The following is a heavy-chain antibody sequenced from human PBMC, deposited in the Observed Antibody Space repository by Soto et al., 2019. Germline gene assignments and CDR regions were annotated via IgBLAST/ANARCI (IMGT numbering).Heavy chain of an antibody. CDR1: GGSISSSSYY. Sequence: SETLSLTCTVSGGSISSSSYYWGWIRQPPGKGLEWIGSIYYSGSTYYNPSLKSRVTISVDTSKNQFSLKLSSVTAADTAVYYCARGYYYDSSGYYFYYYYGMDVWGQGTTVTVSS. D-gene: IGHD3-22*01. J-gene: IGHJ6*02. V-gene: IGHV4-39*01. CDR2: IYYSGST. CDR3: ARGYYYDSSGYYFYYYYGMDV.